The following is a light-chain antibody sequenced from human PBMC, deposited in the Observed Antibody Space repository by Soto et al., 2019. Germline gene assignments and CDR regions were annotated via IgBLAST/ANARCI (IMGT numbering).Light chain of an antibody. Sequence: DIQMTQSPSTLSASVGDRVTITCRASQSISSWLAWYQQKPGKAPKLLIYEAFNLESGVPSRFCVSGSGTEFTLTSISLQPDDFATYYCQQYSSYSWTFGQGTKVEIK. CDR3: QQYSSYSWT. CDR2: EAF. CDR1: QSISSW. V-gene: IGKV1-5*03. J-gene: IGKJ1*01.